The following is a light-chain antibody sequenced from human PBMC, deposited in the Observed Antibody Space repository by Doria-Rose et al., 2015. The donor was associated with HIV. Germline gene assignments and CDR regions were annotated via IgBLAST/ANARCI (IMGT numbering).Light chain of an antibody. J-gene: IGKJ2*01. CDR2: RAS. V-gene: IGKV3-15*01. CDR1: QGIGSD. CDR3: QQYSQWPPYT. Sequence: TQSPATLSVSPGERVTLSCRASQGIGSDLAWYQQKPGQAPRLLIYRASIRATGIPPRFTGGVSGTEFTLTIISMQSEDFAVYFCQQYSQWPPYTFGQGTKLEVK.